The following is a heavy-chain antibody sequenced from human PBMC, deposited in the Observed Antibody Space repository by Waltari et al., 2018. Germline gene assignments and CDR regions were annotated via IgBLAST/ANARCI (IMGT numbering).Heavy chain of an antibody. J-gene: IGHJ6*03. CDR2: IYYSGST. CDR1: GGSISSYY. CDR3: ARTSYYYDSSGSIRGYYYYYMDV. Sequence: QVQLQESGPGLVKPSETLSLTCTVSGGSISSYYWSWIRQPPGKGLEWIGYIYYSGSTKHHPSRRSRVAISVDTSKNQFSLKLSSVTAADTAVYYCARTSYYYDSSGSIRGYYYYYMDVWGKGTTVTVSS. D-gene: IGHD3-22*01. V-gene: IGHV4-59*01.